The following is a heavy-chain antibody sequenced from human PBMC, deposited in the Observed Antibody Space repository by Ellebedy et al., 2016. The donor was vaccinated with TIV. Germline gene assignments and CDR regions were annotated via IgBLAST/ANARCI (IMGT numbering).Heavy chain of an antibody. CDR2: ISGSGGST. Sequence: GESLKISCAASGFTFSTYAMSWVRQAPGKGLEWVSSISGSGGSTHYADSVKGRFTISRDNSKNTLYLQVNSLRVEDTAVYYCATRPGSGSYSGYWGQGTLVTVSS. D-gene: IGHD3-10*01. J-gene: IGHJ4*02. V-gene: IGHV3-23*01. CDR3: ATRPGSGSYSGY. CDR1: GFTFSTYA.